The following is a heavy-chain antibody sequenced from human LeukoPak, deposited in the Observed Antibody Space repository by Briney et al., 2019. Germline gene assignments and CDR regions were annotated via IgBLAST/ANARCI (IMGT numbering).Heavy chain of an antibody. D-gene: IGHD2-21*01. CDR1: GFTFNKYA. CDR3: AKDFMGLSRCDC. Sequence: GGSLRLSCAASGFTFNKYAMSWVRQAPGKGLEGVSTISGSGESIYYEDSVKGRFTISRDNSKNTLSLQMDSLRAEDTAVYYCAKDFMGLSRCDCGGQATLVTASS. J-gene: IGHJ4*02. V-gene: IGHV3-23*01. CDR2: ISGSGESI.